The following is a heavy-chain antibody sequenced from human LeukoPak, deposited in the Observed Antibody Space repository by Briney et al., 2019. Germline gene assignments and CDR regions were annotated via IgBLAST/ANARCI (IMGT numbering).Heavy chain of an antibody. V-gene: IGHV3-23*01. J-gene: IGHJ3*02. Sequence: GGSLRLSCAASGFTFSSYAMSWVRQAPGKGLEWVSAISGSGGSTYYADSVKGRFTISRDNSKNTLYLQMNSLRAEDTAVYYCAKVDQGDGSGSYAFDIWGQGTMVTVSS. CDR3: AKVDQGDGSGSYAFDI. CDR2: ISGSGGST. CDR1: GFTFSSYA. D-gene: IGHD3-10*01.